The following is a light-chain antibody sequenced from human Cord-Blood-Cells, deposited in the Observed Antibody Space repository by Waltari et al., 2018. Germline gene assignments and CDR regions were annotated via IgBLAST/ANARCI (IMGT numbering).Light chain of an antibody. CDR3: QQYNNWPPMYS. CDR1: QSVSSN. Sequence: EIVMTQSPATLSVSPGERATLSCRASQSVSSNLAWYQQKPGQAPRLLIYGASTRATGIPARFRGSGSGTEFTLTISSLQSEDFAVYYCQQYNNWPPMYSFGHGTKLEIK. CDR2: GAS. J-gene: IGKJ2*03. V-gene: IGKV3-15*01.